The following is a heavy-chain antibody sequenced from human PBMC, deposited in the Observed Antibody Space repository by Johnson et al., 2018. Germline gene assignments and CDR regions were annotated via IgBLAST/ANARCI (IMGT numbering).Heavy chain of an antibody. D-gene: IGHD3-22*01. CDR2: ISNDGVTK. CDR1: GFTFNTCT. Sequence: QVQLVESGGGVVQPGKSLKLSCAVSGFTFNTCTMHWVRQAPGKAPEWVAVISNDGVTKYYADSVEGRFTISRDNSKNTLYLLMNSLRTEETAVFYCARGPRLITMTKTLDYWGQGTLVTVSS. CDR3: ARGPRLITMTKTLDY. J-gene: IGHJ4*02. V-gene: IGHV3-30-3*01.